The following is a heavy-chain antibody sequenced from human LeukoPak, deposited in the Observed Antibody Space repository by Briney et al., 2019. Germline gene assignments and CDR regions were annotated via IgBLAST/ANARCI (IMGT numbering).Heavy chain of an antibody. CDR1: GFTFSSYG. Sequence: GGSLRLSCAASGFTFSSYGMHWVRQAPGKGLEWVAVISYDGSNKYYADSVKGRFTISRDNSKNTLYLRMNSLRAEDTAVYYCAKDEPRDYYFDYWGQGTLVTVSS. V-gene: IGHV3-30*18. CDR2: ISYDGSNK. J-gene: IGHJ4*02. CDR3: AKDEPRDYYFDY. D-gene: IGHD2-21*01.